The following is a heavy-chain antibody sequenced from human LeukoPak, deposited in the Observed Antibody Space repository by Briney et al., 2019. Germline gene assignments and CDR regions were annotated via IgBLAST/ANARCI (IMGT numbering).Heavy chain of an antibody. V-gene: IGHV3-21*01. CDR3: ARVYYGSGSYNYFDY. D-gene: IGHD3-10*01. CDR2: ISSSSSYI. CDR1: GFTFSSYS. Sequence: GGSLRLSCAASGFTFSSYSMNWVRQAPGKGLEWDSSISSSSSYIYYADSVKGRFTISRDNAKNSLYLQMNSLRAEDTAVYYCARVYYGSGSYNYFDYWGQGTLVTVSS. J-gene: IGHJ4*02.